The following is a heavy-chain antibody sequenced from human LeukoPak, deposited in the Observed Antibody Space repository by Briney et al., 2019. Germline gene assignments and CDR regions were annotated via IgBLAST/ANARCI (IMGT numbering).Heavy chain of an antibody. J-gene: IGHJ6*02. CDR3: AKDRGSGSYPKYYYYYGMDV. Sequence: QTGGSLRLSCAASGFTFDDYAMHWVRQAPGKGLGWVSGISWNSGSIGYADSVKGRFTISRDNAKNSLYLQMNSLRAEDTALYYCAKDRGSGSYPKYYYYYGMDVWGQGTTVTVSS. CDR2: ISWNSGSI. D-gene: IGHD3-10*01. V-gene: IGHV3-9*01. CDR1: GFTFDDYA.